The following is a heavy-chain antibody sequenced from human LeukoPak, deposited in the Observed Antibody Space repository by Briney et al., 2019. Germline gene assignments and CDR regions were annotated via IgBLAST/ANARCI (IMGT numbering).Heavy chain of an antibody. Sequence: GGSLRLSCVGSGLIFSEAWMNWVRQVPGKGLEWVGHIKSKGGGGTVDHAAPVKGRFIISRDDSENTVFLQMNNLKTEDTAVYYCTTEPDISGWYGDSWGQGTLVAVSS. CDR1: GLIFSEAW. J-gene: IGHJ5*01. CDR2: IKSKGGGGTV. D-gene: IGHD6-19*01. CDR3: TTEPDISGWYGDS. V-gene: IGHV3-15*07.